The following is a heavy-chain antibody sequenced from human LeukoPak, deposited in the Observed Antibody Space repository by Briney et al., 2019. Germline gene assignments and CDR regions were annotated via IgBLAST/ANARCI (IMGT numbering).Heavy chain of an antibody. J-gene: IGHJ4*02. Sequence: GGSLRLSCAASGLTFSASAMSWVRQAPGKGLEWVSLISGSGNSTYYADSVKGRFTISGDNSKNTLYLQMNSLRAEDTAVYYCAKVLVLVSANRYYFDYWGQGTLVTVSS. V-gene: IGHV3-23*01. CDR2: ISGSGNST. D-gene: IGHD2-15*01. CDR3: AKVLVLVSANRYYFDY. CDR1: GLTFSASA.